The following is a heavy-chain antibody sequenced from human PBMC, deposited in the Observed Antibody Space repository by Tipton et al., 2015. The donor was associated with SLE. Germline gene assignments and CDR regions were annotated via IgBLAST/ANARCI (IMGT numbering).Heavy chain of an antibody. D-gene: IGHD6-19*01. CDR3: ARKPVGYSSGAVGFDY. Sequence: TLSLTCTVSGGSISSHYWSWIRQPPGKGLEWIGYIYYSGSTNYNPSLKSRVTISVDTSKNQFSLKLSSVTAADTAVYYCARKPVGYSSGAVGFDYWGQGTLVTVSS. CDR1: GGSISSHY. CDR2: IYYSGST. V-gene: IGHV4-59*11. J-gene: IGHJ4*02.